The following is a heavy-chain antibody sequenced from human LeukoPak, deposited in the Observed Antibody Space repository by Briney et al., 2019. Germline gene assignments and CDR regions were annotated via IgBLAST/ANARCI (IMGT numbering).Heavy chain of an antibody. CDR3: ARDRLDCGGDCWSKRFFYYYGMDV. J-gene: IGHJ6*02. CDR2: IYYSGST. V-gene: IGHV4-59*01. D-gene: IGHD2-21*02. Sequence: PSETLSLTCTVSGGSISSYYWSWIRQPPGKGLEWIGYIYYSGSTNYNPSLKSRVTISVDTSKNQFSLKLSSVTAADTAVYYCARDRLDCGGDCWSKRFFYYYGMDVWGQGTTVTVSS. CDR1: GGSISSYY.